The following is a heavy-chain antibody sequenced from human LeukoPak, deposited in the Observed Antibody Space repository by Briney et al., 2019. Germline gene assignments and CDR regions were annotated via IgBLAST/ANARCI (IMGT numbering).Heavy chain of an antibody. J-gene: IGHJ6*03. CDR2: IYYSGST. V-gene: IGHV4-31*03. Sequence: TLSLTCTVSGGSVSSGGYYWSWIRQYPGKGLEWIGYIYYSGSTYYNPSLKSRLTISLDTSTNQFSLKLGSVTAADTAVYYCAITAYYYYVDVWGKGTTVTVSS. CDR3: AITAYYYYVDV. CDR1: GGSVSSGGYY. D-gene: IGHD2-21*02.